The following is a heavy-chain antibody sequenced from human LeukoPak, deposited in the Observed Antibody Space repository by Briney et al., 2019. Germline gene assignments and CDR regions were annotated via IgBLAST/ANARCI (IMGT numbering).Heavy chain of an antibody. Sequence: SETLSLTCTVSAGSISNYYWSRIRQPPGKGLEWIGYIYYSGNTNYNPSLKSRVTISVDTSKNQFSLKLSSVTAADTAVYYCVRENYGSGWYGIIDYWGRGTLVTVSS. D-gene: IGHD6-19*01. V-gene: IGHV4-59*01. CDR1: AGSISNYY. J-gene: IGHJ4*02. CDR2: IYYSGNT. CDR3: VRENYGSGWYGIIDY.